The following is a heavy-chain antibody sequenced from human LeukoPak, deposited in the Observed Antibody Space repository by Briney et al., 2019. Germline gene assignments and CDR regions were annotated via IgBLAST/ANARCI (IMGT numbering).Heavy chain of an antibody. CDR3: ARDSITMVRGVIMDYYYYGMDV. Sequence: SETLSLTCSVSDGSINSYYWNWIRQPPGKGLEWIGEINHSGSTNYNPSLKSRVTISVDTSKNQFSLKLSSVTAADTAVYYCARDSITMVRGVIMDYYYYGMDVWGQGTTVTVSS. V-gene: IGHV4-34*01. D-gene: IGHD3-10*01. CDR2: INHSGST. J-gene: IGHJ6*02. CDR1: DGSINSYY.